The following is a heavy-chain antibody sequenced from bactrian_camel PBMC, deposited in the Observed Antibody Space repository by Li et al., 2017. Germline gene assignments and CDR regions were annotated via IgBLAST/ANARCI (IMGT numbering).Heavy chain of an antibody. D-gene: IGHD2*01. V-gene: IGHV3S55*01. CDR1: VDTIGRYC. J-gene: IGHJ4*01. Sequence: VQLVESGGGSVPAGGSLRLSCVASVDTIGRYCMGWFRQIPDKEREGVAGIGSDGSTSYADSVKGRFTVSQDSAKNILYLQMNSLKPEDAAMYYCAAGGGRWKHPSGSCLVAHEYDYWGQGTQVTVS. CDR3: AAGGGRWKHPSGSCLVAHEYDY. CDR2: IGSDGST.